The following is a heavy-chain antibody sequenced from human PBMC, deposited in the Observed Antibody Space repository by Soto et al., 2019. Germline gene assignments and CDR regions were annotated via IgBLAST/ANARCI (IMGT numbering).Heavy chain of an antibody. CDR2: IGTSPSTI. V-gene: IGHV3-48*01. J-gene: IGHJ6*02. D-gene: IGHD2-15*01. CDR3: ARDVGRARYYYYGMDV. CDR1: RVTVTNNF. Sequence: GGSLRLSCAVSRVTVTNNFMGWVRQAPGKGLEWVSYIGTSPSTISYADSLKGRFTITRDNAKNSLYLEMHSLRAEDTAVYYCARDVGRARYYYYGMDVWGQGTTVTVSS.